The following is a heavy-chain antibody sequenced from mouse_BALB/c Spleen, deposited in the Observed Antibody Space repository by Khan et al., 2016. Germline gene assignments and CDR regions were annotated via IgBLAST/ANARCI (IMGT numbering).Heavy chain of an antibody. V-gene: IGHV1-54*01. D-gene: IGHD1-1*01. CDR1: GYAFTNCL. J-gene: IGHJ3*01. CDR3: ASQYGSSYVGFAY. Sequence: QVQLQQSGTELVRPGTSVKVSCKASGYAFTNCLIEWVKQRPGQGLEWIGVINPGSGGTNYHERFKGKATLNADNSSSTAYMQLSSLTSDDSAVYFCASQYGSSYVGFAYWGQGTLVTVSA. CDR2: INPGSGGT.